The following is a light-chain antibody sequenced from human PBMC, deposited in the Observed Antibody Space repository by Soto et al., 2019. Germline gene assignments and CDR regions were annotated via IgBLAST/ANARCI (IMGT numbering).Light chain of an antibody. CDR1: SSNIGSNT. CDR2: SNN. CDR3: AAWDDSLNGVV. V-gene: IGLV1-44*01. J-gene: IGLJ2*01. Sequence: QSVLTQQPSASGTPGQMVTISWSGSSSNIGSNTVNWYQQLPGTAPKLLIYSNNQRPSGVPDRFSGSKSGTSASRAISGLQSEDEADYYCAAWDDSLNGVVFGVGTQLTVL.